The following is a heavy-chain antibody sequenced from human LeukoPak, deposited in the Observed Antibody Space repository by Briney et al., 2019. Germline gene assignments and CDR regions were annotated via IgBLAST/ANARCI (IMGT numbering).Heavy chain of an antibody. D-gene: IGHD2-2*01. CDR1: GCTFSSYA. CDR2: ITGSGDNT. J-gene: IGHJ3*02. CDR3: AKSTYITAALDAFDI. Sequence: GGSLRLSCAASGCTFSSYAMSWVRHPPGKGLEWVSAITGSGDNTYYAASVKGRFTISRDNSKNTLYLQMSSLRAEDTAVYYCAKSTYITAALDAFDIWGQGTMVTVSS. V-gene: IGHV3-23*01.